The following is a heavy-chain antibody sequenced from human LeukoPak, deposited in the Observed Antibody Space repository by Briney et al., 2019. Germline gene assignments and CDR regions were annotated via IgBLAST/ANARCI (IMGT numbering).Heavy chain of an antibody. CDR1: GGSISSYF. D-gene: IGHD6-19*01. CDR2: IYCSGST. CDR3: AKAPVRKWLVRVIALYFDY. V-gene: IGHV4-59*01. Sequence: SETLSLTCTVSGGSISSYFWSWIRQPPGKGLEWIGYIYCSGSTNYNPSLKSRVTISVDSKNQFSLKLSSVTAADTAVYYCAKAPVRKWLVRVIALYFDYWGQGTLVTVSS. J-gene: IGHJ4*02.